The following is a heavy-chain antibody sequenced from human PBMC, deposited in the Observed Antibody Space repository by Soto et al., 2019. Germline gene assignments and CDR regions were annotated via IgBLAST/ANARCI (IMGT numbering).Heavy chain of an antibody. V-gene: IGHV4-30-4*01. CDR1: GASINNVEYY. D-gene: IGHD4-17*01. J-gene: IGHJ6*01. Sequence: QVQLQESRPGLLKPSQTLSLTCNVSGASINNVEYYWSWFRQPPGKGLEWIGYIYYNEVTYYNPTLRRRPTISLEASKHKFSLQLTAVTAANAAVYYCARAHTVTTGTVDIWGSRPRVTVSS. CDR3: ARAHTVTTGTVDI. CDR2: IYYNEVT.